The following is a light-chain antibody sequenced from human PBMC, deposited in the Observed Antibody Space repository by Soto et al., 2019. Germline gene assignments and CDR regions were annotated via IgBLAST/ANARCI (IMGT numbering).Light chain of an antibody. Sequence: EIVMTQSPATLSVSPGERATLSCRASQSVSSNLAWYQQNPGQAPRLLIYGASTRATGIPARFSGSGSGTEFTLTISSLQSEDFAAYYCQQYNNWPPLTFGGGTKVEIK. V-gene: IGKV3-15*01. CDR3: QQYNNWPPLT. CDR2: GAS. J-gene: IGKJ4*01. CDR1: QSVSSN.